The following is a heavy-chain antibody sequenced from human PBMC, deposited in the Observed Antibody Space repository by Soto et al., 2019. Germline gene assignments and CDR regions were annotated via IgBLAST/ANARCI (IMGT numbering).Heavy chain of an antibody. CDR3: ACAGYCSSTSCRNGAFDI. D-gene: IGHD2-2*01. Sequence: ASVKVSCKASGYTFTSYYMHWVRQAPGQGLERMGIINPSGGSTSYAQKFQGRVTMTRDTSTSTFYMELSSLRSEDTAVYYCACAGYCSSTSCRNGAFDIWGQGTMVTVSS. CDR1: GYTFTSYY. CDR2: INPSGGST. J-gene: IGHJ3*02. V-gene: IGHV1-46*03.